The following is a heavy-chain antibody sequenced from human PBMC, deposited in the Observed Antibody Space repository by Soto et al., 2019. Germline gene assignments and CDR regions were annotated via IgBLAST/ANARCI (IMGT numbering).Heavy chain of an antibody. Sequence: SETLSLTCTVSGVSIDNFYWSWIRQPPGKGLEWIAYIYHSGDTNYNPSLKSRVTISIDMSKNQFSLKLNSVSAADTAVYYCAREDRISAPGGIWFHPWGRGTLVTVSS. CDR1: GVSIDNFY. CDR3: AREDRISAPGGIWFHP. J-gene: IGHJ5*02. V-gene: IGHV4-59*01. D-gene: IGHD6-13*01. CDR2: IYHSGDT.